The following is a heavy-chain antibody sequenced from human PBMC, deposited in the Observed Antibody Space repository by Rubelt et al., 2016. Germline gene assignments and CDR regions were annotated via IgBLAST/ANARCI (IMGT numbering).Heavy chain of an antibody. CDR1: GGSFSGYY. CDR3: ARIVMVRGLTKDV. CDR2: INHSGST. V-gene: IGHV4-34*01. D-gene: IGHD3-10*01. J-gene: IGHJ6*02. Sequence: QVQLQQWGAGLLKPSETLSLTCAVYGGSFSGYYWSWIRQPPGKGLEWIGDINHSGSTNYNPSARRGVNLEADMSKNQWSRRVRSGTAAETAVYYGARIVMVRGLTKDVWGQGNTVTVSS.